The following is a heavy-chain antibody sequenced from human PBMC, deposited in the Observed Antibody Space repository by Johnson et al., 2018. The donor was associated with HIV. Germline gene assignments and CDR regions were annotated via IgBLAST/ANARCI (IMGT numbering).Heavy chain of an antibody. J-gene: IGHJ3*02. CDR2: IRYDGSNK. D-gene: IGHD5-12*01. Sequence: QVLLVESGGGVVQSGRSLRLSCAASGFTFSSYAMHWVRQAPGKGLEWVAFIRYDGSNKYYADSVKGRFTISRDNSKNTLYLQMNSLRAEDTAVYYCAKDRAYSGYDDAFDIWGQGTMVTVSS. CDR1: GFTFSSYA. CDR3: AKDRAYSGYDDAFDI. V-gene: IGHV3-30*02.